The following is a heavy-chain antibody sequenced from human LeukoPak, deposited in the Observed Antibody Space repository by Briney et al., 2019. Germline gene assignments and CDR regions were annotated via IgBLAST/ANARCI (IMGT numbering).Heavy chain of an antibody. V-gene: IGHV3-21*01. Sequence: PGGSLRLSCAASGFTFGRHSLNWVRQAPGKGLEWVSSISSAGRYIFHADSVKGRFTISRDNAKNSLYLQMDRLRVEDTAVYYCARDEADYYDASGLLYDAFDIWGQGTGVTVSS. J-gene: IGHJ3*02. D-gene: IGHD3-22*01. CDR3: ARDEADYYDASGLLYDAFDI. CDR2: ISSAGRYI. CDR1: GFTFGRHS.